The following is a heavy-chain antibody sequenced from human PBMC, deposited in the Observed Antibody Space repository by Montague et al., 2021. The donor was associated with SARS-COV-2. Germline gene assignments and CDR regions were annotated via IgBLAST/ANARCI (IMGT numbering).Heavy chain of an antibody. CDR1: GFPFTSYS. CDR2: VSFNGAKQ. D-gene: IGHD1-1*01. V-gene: IGHV3-30*04. J-gene: IGHJ4*02. CDR3: ARVKTGPYVPIDF. Sequence: FRSLSCSASGFPFTSYSMHWVRQAPGKGLEWLAIVSFNGAKQYYADSVNGRFTISRDNSKNTLFLQMNSLRAEDTAVYFCARVKTGPYVPIDFWGQGTLVTVSS.